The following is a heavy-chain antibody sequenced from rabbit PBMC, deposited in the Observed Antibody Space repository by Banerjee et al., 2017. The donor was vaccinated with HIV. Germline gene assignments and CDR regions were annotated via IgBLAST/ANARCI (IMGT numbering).Heavy chain of an antibody. Sequence: QEQLEESGGDLVKPEGSLTLTCTASGFSFSSSYWTCWVRQAPGKGLEWIGCIYVGSSNKTEYASWAKGRFTISKASWTTVTLQMTSLTAADTASYFCARDLAGVIGWNFNLWGPGTLVTVS. V-gene: IGHV1S45*01. J-gene: IGHJ4*01. CDR2: IYVGSSNKT. D-gene: IGHD4-1*01. CDR1: GFSFSSSYW. CDR3: ARDLAGVIGWNFNL.